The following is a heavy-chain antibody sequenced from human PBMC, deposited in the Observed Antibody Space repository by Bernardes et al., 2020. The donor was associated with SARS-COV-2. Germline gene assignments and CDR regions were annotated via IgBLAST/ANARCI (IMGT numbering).Heavy chain of an antibody. V-gene: IGHV1-24*01. Sequence: ASVKVSCKVSGYTLTELSMHWVRQAPGKGLEWMGGFDPEDGETIYAQKFQGRVTMTEDTSTDTAYMELSSLRSEDTAVYYCAAGPASYYDSSGPPHYYYYFGMDVWGQGTTVTVSS. CDR3: AAGPASYYDSSGPPHYYYYFGMDV. CDR2: FDPEDGET. D-gene: IGHD3-22*01. CDR1: GYTLTELS. J-gene: IGHJ6*02.